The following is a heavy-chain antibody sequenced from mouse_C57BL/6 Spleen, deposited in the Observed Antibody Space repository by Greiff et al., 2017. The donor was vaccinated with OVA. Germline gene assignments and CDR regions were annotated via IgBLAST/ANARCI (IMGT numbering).Heavy chain of an antibody. CDR1: GYTFTSYW. CDR2: IDPSDSYT. D-gene: IGHD4-1*01. Sequence: QVQLQQPGAELVRPGTSVKLSCKASGYTFTSYWMHWVKQRPGQGLEWIGVIDPSDSYTNYNQKLKGKATLTVDTSSSTAYMQLSSRTSEDSAVDYCARYAGTERGFADWGQGTLVTVSA. V-gene: IGHV1-59*01. J-gene: IGHJ3*01. CDR3: ARYAGTERGFAD.